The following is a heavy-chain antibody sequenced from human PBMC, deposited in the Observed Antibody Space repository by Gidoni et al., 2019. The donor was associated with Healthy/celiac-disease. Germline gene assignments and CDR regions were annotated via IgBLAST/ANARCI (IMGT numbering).Heavy chain of an antibody. CDR3: ARDLGDYYDSSGYYYFDY. D-gene: IGHD3-22*01. Sequence: QVQLVQSGAEVKKPGASVKVSCKASGYTFTGYYMHWVRQAPGQGLEWMGWINPNSGGTNYAQKFQGRVTMTRDTSISTAYMELSRLRSDDTAVYYCARDLGDYYDSSGYYYFDYWGQGTLVTVSS. V-gene: IGHV1-2*02. CDR2: INPNSGGT. CDR1: GYTFTGYY. J-gene: IGHJ4*02.